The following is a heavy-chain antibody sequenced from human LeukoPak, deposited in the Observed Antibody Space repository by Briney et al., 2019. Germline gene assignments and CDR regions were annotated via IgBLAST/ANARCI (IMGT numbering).Heavy chain of an antibody. D-gene: IGHD2-8*01. CDR1: GFTFDDYA. Sequence: PAGRSLRLSCAASGFTFDDYAMHWVRQGPGKGLEWVSGISWNSGSIGYADSVKGRFTISRDNAKNSLYLQMNSLRAEDTALYYCAKGGHALDYWGQGTLVTVSS. CDR2: ISWNSGSI. V-gene: IGHV3-9*01. J-gene: IGHJ4*02. CDR3: AKGGHALDY.